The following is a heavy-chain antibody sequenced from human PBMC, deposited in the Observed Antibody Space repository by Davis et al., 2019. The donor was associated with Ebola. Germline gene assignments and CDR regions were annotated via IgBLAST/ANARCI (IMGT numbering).Heavy chain of an antibody. CDR2: INHSGST. V-gene: IGHV4-39*07. Sequence: MPSETLSLTCTVSGGSISSSSYYWSWIRQPPGKGLEWIGEINHSGSTNYNPSLKSRVTISVDTSKNQFSLKLSSVTAADTAVYYCARARGILYLRAIAAASSRFDYWGQGTLVTVSS. CDR3: ARARGILYLRAIAAASSRFDY. CDR1: GGSISSSSYY. D-gene: IGHD6-13*01. J-gene: IGHJ4*02.